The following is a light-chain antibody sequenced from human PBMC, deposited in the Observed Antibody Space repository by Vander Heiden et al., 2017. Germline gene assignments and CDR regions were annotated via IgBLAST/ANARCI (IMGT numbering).Light chain of an antibody. J-gene: IGLJ2*01. CDR1: SSDVGGYNY. V-gene: IGLV2-14*01. CDR2: EVS. CDR3: SSYTSSSLV. Sequence: QSALTQPASVSGSPGQPITIPCPGTSSDVGGYNYVSWYQQHPGKAPKLMIYEVSNRPSGVSNRFSGSKSGNTASLTISGLQAEDEADYYCSSYTSSSLVFGGGTKLTVL.